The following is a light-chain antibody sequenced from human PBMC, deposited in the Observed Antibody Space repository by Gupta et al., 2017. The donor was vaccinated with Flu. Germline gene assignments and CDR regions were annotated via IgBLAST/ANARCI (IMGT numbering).Light chain of an antibody. V-gene: IGLV3-25*03. CDR3: QSADYGANYPVI. CDR1: AVPRAY. CDR2: KDR. J-gene: IGLJ2*01. Sequence: ARITCSGDAVPRAYYSWYQQKPGQATVLVIYKDRERHSGIPVRFSGSSSGTTVTLTISGVRVEDEDDYYCQSADYGANYPVIFGGGTTLTVL.